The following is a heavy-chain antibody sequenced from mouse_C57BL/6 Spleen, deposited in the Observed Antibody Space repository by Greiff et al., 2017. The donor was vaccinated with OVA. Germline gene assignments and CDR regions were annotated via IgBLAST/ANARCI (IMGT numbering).Heavy chain of an antibody. V-gene: IGHV1-26*01. J-gene: IGHJ2*01. CDR1: GYTFTDYY. Sequence: EVQLQQSGPELVKPGASVKISCKASGYTFTDYYMNWVKQSHGKSLEWIGDINPNNGGTSYNQKFKGKATLTVDKSSSTAYMELRSLTSEDSAVYYCARILHYYGSYYFDYWGQGTTLTVSS. CDR3: ARILHYYGSYYFDY. CDR2: INPNNGGT. D-gene: IGHD1-1*01.